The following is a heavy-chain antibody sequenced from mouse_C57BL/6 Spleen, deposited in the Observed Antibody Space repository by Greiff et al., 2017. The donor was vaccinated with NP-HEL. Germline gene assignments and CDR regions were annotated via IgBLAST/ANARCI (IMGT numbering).Heavy chain of an antibody. CDR3: VGRYYYGSSSGLWYFDV. D-gene: IGHD1-1*01. CDR2: IRSKSNNYAT. CDR1: GFSFNTYA. V-gene: IGHV10-1*01. Sequence: DVHLVESGGGLVQPKGSLKLSCAASGFSFNTYAMNWVRQAPGKGLEWVARIRSKSNNYATYYADSVKDRFTISRDDSESMLYLQMNNLKTEDTAMYYCVGRYYYGSSSGLWYFDVWGTGTTVTVSS. J-gene: IGHJ1*03.